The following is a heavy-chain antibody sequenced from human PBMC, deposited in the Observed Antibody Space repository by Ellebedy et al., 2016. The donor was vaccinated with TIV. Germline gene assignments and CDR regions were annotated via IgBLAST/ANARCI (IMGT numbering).Heavy chain of an antibody. CDR2: ISAYNGNT. V-gene: IGHV1-18*01. D-gene: IGHD3-10*02. CDR3: AKSGLFGELLYLDY. CDR1: GYTFTSYG. Sequence: AASVKVSCKASGYTFTSYGISWVRQAPGQGLEWMGWISAYNGNTNYAQKLQGRVTITTDTSTSTAYIELRSLRSDDTALFYCAKSGLFGELLYLDYWGQGTLVTVSS. J-gene: IGHJ4*02.